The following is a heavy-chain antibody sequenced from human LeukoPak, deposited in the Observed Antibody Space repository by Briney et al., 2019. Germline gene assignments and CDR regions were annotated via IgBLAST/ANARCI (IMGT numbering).Heavy chain of an antibody. CDR1: GYTFTSYY. CDR2: INPSGGST. CDR3: ARDRRGSNWNYGPGFDY. J-gene: IGHJ4*02. V-gene: IGHV1-46*01. Sequence: VASVKVSCKASGYTFTSYYMHWVRQAPGQGLEWMGIINPSGGSTSYAQKFQGRVTMTRDTSTSTVYMELSSLRSEDTAVYYCARDRRGSNWNYGPGFDYWGQGTLVTVSS. D-gene: IGHD1-7*01.